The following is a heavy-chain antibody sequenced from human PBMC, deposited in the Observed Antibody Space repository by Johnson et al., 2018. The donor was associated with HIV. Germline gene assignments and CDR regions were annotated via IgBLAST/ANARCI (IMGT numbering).Heavy chain of an antibody. CDR1: GFTFSSYG. J-gene: IGHJ3*02. Sequence: QVQLVESGGGVVQPGRSLRLSCAASGFTFSSYGMLWVRQAPGKGLEWVAVISYDGSNKYYADYVKGQFTISRDNSKNTLYLQMNSLRAEDTAVYYCAKEKNGYHLTFDIWGQGTMVTVSS. CDR2: ISYDGSNK. V-gene: IGHV3-30*18. CDR3: AKEKNGYHLTFDI. D-gene: IGHD5-24*01.